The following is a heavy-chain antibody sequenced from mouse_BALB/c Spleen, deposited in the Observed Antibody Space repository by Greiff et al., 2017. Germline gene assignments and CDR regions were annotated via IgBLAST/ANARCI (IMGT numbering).Heavy chain of an antibody. V-gene: IGHV3-2*02. CDR1: GYSITSDYA. J-gene: IGHJ3*01. CDR3: ARDSDYYGSSYGFAY. Sequence: VQLKESGPGLVKPSQSLSLTCTVTGYSITSDYAWNWIRQFPGNKLEWMGYISYSGSTSYNPSLKSRISITRDTSKNQFFLQLNSVTTEDTATYYCARDSDYYGSSYGFAYWGQGTLVTVSA. D-gene: IGHD1-1*01. CDR2: ISYSGST.